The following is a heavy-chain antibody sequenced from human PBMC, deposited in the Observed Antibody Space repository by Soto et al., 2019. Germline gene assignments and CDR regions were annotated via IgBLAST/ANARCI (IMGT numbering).Heavy chain of an antibody. CDR3: ARVSCSGGSCDLTSRYHYYVMDV. V-gene: IGHV4-34*01. Sequence: SETLSLTCAVYNGSLSGYYWSCVRQAPGKGLEWLGALNHSGSTNYNPSLVRRVTISVDTSKDHFFLNLRSVTAAAMGAHSLARVSCSGGSCDLTSRYHYYVMDVWGQGTTVTV. CDR2: LNHSGST. CDR1: NGSLSGYY. J-gene: IGHJ6*02. D-gene: IGHD2-15*01.